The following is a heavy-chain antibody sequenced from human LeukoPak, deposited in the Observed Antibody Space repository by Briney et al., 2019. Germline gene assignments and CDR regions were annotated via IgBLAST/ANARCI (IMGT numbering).Heavy chain of an antibody. Sequence: GGSLRLSCAASGFTFSSYTMNWVRQAPGKGLEWVSSISTSSIYIYYTDSLKGRFTISRDNARNSLYLQMNSLRAEDTAVYYCARDQDWNDRGGLDYWGEGTLVTVSS. V-gene: IGHV3-21*01. CDR2: ISTSSIYI. J-gene: IGHJ4*02. CDR3: ARDQDWNDRGGLDY. CDR1: GFTFSSYT. D-gene: IGHD1-1*01.